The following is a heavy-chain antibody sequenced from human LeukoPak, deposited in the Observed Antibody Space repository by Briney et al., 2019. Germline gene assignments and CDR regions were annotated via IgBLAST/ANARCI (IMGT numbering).Heavy chain of an antibody. J-gene: IGHJ4*02. D-gene: IGHD6-19*01. Sequence: GGSLRLSCAASGFTFRNHWMSWVRQAPGTGPEWVANIKQDGSDRNYVTSVRGRFTISRDNAESSLFLQMNSLRAEDTAVYYCVRNLAVAGTCFDSWGQGTLVTVSS. CDR3: VRNLAVAGTCFDS. V-gene: IGHV3-7*03. CDR1: GFTFRNHW. CDR2: IKQDGSDR.